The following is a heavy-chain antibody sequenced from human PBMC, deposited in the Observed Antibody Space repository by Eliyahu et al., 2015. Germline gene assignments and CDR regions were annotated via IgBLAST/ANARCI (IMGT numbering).Heavy chain of an antibody. CDR3: ARDPGAAAGIPTSFI. V-gene: IGHV3-21*01. CDR1: GFTFSGYS. J-gene: IGHJ3*02. Sequence: EVQLVESGGGLVKPGGSLRLSCAASGFTFSGYSMNWVRQAPGKGLEWVSSISSSSSYIYYADSVKGRFTISRDNAKNSLYLQMNSLRAEDTAVYYCARDPGAAAGIPTSFIWGQGTMVTVSS. D-gene: IGHD6-13*01. CDR2: ISSSSSYI.